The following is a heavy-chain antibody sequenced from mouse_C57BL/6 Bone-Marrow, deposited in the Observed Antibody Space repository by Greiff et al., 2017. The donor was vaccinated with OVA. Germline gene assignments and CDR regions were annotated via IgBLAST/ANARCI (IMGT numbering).Heavy chain of an antibody. CDR2: ISYDGSN. D-gene: IGHD2-2*01. J-gene: IGHJ4*01. V-gene: IGHV3-6*01. Sequence: DVKLQESGPGLVKPSQSLSLTCSVTGYSITSGYYWNWIRQFPGNKLEWMGYISYDGSNNYNPSLKNRISITRDTSKNQCFLKLKSVTTEDTATYDCASLVTTYWGQGTSVTVSS. CDR3: ASLVTTY. CDR1: GYSITSGYY.